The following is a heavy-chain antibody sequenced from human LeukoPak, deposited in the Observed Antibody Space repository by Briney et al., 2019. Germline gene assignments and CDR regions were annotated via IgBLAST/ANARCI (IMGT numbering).Heavy chain of an antibody. CDR2: ISSSNTYI. CDR3: ARAGYSYGPRGFDY. J-gene: IGHJ4*02. V-gene: IGHV3-21*01. Sequence: PGGSLRLSCAASEFTFSSYSMNWVRQAPGKGLEWVSSISSSNTYIYYADSVKGRSTISRDNAKNSLYLQMNSLRAEDTAVYYCARAGYSYGPRGFDYWGQGTLVTVSS. CDR1: EFTFSSYS. D-gene: IGHD5-18*01.